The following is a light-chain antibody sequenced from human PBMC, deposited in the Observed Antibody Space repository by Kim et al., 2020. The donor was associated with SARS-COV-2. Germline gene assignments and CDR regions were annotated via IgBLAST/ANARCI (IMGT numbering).Light chain of an antibody. J-gene: IGLJ2*01. V-gene: IGLV3-21*04. CDR2: YDS. CDR1: NVGGKS. Sequence: SYELTQPPSVSVAPGKTAQITCGGNNVGGKSVHWYQQRPGQAPLLVISYDSDRPSGIPGRFSGSNSGNTATLTITMVEAGDEADYYCQVWDSTSDHVVFGGGTQLTVL. CDR3: QVWDSTSDHVV.